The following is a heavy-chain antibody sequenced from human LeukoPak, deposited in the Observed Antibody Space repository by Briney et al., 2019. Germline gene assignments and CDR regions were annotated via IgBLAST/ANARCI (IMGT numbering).Heavy chain of an antibody. V-gene: IGHV3-21*01. CDR2: ISSSSSYI. CDR3: ARDQRGYYDSSGYHHFDY. CDR1: GFTFSSYS. J-gene: IGHJ4*02. Sequence: GGSLRLSCAASGFTFSSYSMNRVRQAPGKGLEWVSSISSSSSYIYYADSVKGRFTISRDNAKNSLYLQMNSLRAEDTAVYYCARDQRGYYDSSGYHHFDYWGQGTLVTVSS. D-gene: IGHD3-22*01.